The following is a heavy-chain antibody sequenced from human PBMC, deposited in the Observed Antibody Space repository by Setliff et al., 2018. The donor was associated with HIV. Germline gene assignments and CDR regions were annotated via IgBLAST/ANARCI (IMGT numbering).Heavy chain of an antibody. CDR3: ARDKDGFDI. CDR2: INPNSGDT. Sequence: ASVKVSCKASGYTFTGYYINWVRRASGQGLEWMGRINPNSGDTNYTQSFQGRVTMTRDRSINTAYLELSSLKSDDTAVYYCARDKDGFDIWGQGTMVTVSS. V-gene: IGHV1-2*06. J-gene: IGHJ3*02. D-gene: IGHD2-15*01. CDR1: GYTFTGYY.